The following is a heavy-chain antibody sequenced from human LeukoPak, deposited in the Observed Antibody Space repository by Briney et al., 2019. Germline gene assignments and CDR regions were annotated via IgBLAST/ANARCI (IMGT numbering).Heavy chain of an antibody. CDR3: ARGGRTGRGYDFWSGYYTGNTSHDY. V-gene: IGHV7-4-1*02. J-gene: IGHJ4*02. CDR1: GYTFTSYA. CDR2: INTNTGNP. Sequence: ASVKVSCTASGYTFTSYAMNWVRQAPGQGLEWMGWINTNTGNPTYAQGFTERFVFSLDTSVSTAYLQISSLKAEDTAVYYCARGGRTGRGYDFWSGYYTGNTSHDYWGQGTLVTVSS. D-gene: IGHD3-3*01.